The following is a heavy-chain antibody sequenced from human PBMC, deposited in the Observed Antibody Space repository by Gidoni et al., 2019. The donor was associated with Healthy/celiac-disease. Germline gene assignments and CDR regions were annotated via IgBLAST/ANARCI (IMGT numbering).Heavy chain of an antibody. Sequence: QVQLVQSGAEVKKPGASVKVSCKASRYPFTGYYMHWVRQSPGQGLEWMGWINPNSGGTNYAQKFQGWVTMNRETSISTAYMELSRLRSDDTAVYYCARSDTAMVDFDYWGQGTLVTVSS. J-gene: IGHJ4*02. CDR2: INPNSGGT. CDR1: RYPFTGYY. CDR3: ARSDTAMVDFDY. D-gene: IGHD5-18*01. V-gene: IGHV1-2*04.